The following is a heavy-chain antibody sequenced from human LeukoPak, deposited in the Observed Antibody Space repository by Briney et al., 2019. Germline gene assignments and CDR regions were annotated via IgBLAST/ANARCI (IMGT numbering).Heavy chain of an antibody. CDR2: INHSGST. J-gene: IGHJ4*02. Sequence: SETLSLTCAVYGGSFSGYYWSWIRQPPGKGLEWIGEINHSGSTNYNPSLKSRVTISVDTSKNQFSLKLSSVTAADTAVYYCARRVRAKGYCSSTSCPNWGFDYWGQGTLVTVSS. V-gene: IGHV4-34*01. CDR1: GGSFSGYY. CDR3: ARRVRAKGYCSSTSCPNWGFDY. D-gene: IGHD2-2*01.